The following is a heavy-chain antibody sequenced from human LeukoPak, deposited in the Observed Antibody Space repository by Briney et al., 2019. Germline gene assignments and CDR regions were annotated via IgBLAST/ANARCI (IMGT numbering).Heavy chain of an antibody. D-gene: IGHD2-15*01. CDR2: VSAHGDNT. Sequence: ASVKVSCKTSGYTFTNYGITWVRQAPGQGLGWMGWVSAHGDNTNYVQKIQGRVTMTTDTSTSTAYMELRSLTSDDTAVYYCARDCIGCHGFDYWGQGTLVTVSS. CDR1: GYTFTNYG. V-gene: IGHV1-18*01. CDR3: ARDCIGCHGFDY. J-gene: IGHJ4*02.